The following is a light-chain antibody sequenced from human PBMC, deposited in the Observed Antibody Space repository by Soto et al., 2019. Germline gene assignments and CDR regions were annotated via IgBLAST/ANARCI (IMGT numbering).Light chain of an antibody. CDR1: QSVSSN. J-gene: IGKJ1*01. CDR2: GAS. Sequence: EMVMTQSPVTLSVSPGERATLSCRASQSVSSNLAWHQQKPGQAPRLLIYGASTRATGIPARFSGSGSGTEFTLTISSLQSEDFAVYYCQQYNNWPPERTFGQGTKVEIK. CDR3: QQYNNWPPERT. V-gene: IGKV3-15*01.